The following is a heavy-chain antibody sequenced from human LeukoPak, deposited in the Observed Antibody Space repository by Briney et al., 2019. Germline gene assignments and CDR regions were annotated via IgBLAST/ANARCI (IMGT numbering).Heavy chain of an antibody. V-gene: IGHV4-59*01. D-gene: IGHD4-17*01. CDR2: MYNSGST. J-gene: IGHJ4*02. Sequence: SETLSLTCTVSGGSISGSYWSWIRQPPGKGLEWIAYMYNSGSTNYNPSLKSRVTISIDTSKNQFSLKLSSLTAADTAIYYCTRGIESYGDYGYWGQGILVTVSS. CDR3: TRGIESYGDYGY. CDR1: GGSISGSY.